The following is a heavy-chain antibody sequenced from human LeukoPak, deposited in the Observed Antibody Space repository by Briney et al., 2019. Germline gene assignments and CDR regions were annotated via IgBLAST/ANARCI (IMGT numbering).Heavy chain of an antibody. CDR1: GLTFGDYA. J-gene: IGHJ5*02. CDR3: ARDDGGFWSGSRFDP. D-gene: IGHD3-3*01. CDR2: ISSSSSYI. Sequence: PGRSLRLSCTGSGLTFGDYAVTWVRQAPGKGLEWVSSISSSSSYIYYADSVKGRFTISRDNAKNSLYLQMNSLRAEDTAVYYCARDDGGFWSGSRFDPWGQGTLVTVSS. V-gene: IGHV3-21*01.